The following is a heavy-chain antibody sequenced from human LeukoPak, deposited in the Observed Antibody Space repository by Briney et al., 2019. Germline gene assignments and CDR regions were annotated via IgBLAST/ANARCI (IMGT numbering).Heavy chain of an antibody. V-gene: IGHV1-18*01. CDR2: ISGYYDNT. Sequence: ASVKVSCKASGCTLNSYGITWVRQAPGQGLEWMGWISGYYDNTNYAQKLQGRVTMTTDASTNTAYMELRSLRSDDTAVYYCARGDVSGYRYYGMDVWGQGTTVTVSS. CDR1: GCTLNSYG. D-gene: IGHD3-22*01. CDR3: ARGDVSGYRYYGMDV. J-gene: IGHJ6*02.